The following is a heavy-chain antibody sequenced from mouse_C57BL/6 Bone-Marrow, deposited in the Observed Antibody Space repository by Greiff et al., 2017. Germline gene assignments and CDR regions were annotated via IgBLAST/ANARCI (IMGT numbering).Heavy chain of an antibody. CDR3: ARGGKTAGDY. CDR1: GYTFTSYW. J-gene: IGHJ2*01. V-gene: IGHV1-69*01. CDR2: IDPSDSYT. Sequence: QVQLQQPGAELVMPGASVKLSCKASGYTFTSYWMHWVKQRPGQGLEWIGEIDPSDSYTNYNQKFKGKSTLTVDKSSSTAYMQLSSLTSEDSAGYYWARGGKTAGDYWGQGTTLPVSS. D-gene: IGHD1-2*01.